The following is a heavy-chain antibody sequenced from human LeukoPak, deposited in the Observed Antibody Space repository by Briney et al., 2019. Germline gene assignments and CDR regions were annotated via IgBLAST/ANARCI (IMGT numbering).Heavy chain of an antibody. J-gene: IGHJ4*02. CDR3: TRVPELPEY. D-gene: IGHD2-15*01. V-gene: IGHV1-18*01. CDR1: GYTFTSYG. CDR2: ISAYNGNT. Sequence: PAASVKVSCKASGYTFTSYGISWVRQAPGQGLEWMGWISAYNGNTNYAQKLQDRVTMTTDTSTSTACMELRSLRYDDTAVYYCTRVPELPEYWGQGTLVTVSS.